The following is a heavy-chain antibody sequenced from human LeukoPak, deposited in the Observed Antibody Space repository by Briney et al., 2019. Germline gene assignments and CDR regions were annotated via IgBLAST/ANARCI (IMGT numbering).Heavy chain of an antibody. Sequence: SETLSLTCTVSGGSISSYYWSWIRQPPGKGVEWIGYIYSSGSTNYNPSLKSRVTISVDTSKNQFSLKLSSVTAADTAVYYCARSYYGSGSQPTYNCYYYYNMDVWGKGTPVTVSS. V-gene: IGHV4-59*08. J-gene: IGHJ6*03. D-gene: IGHD3-10*01. CDR3: ARSYYGSGSQPTYNCYYYYNMDV. CDR1: GGSISSYY. CDR2: IYSSGST.